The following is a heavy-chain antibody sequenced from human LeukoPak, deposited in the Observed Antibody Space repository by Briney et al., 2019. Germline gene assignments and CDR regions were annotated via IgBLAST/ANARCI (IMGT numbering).Heavy chain of an antibody. Sequence: TSETLSLTCAVYGGSFSGYYWSWIRQPPGKGLEWIGEINHSGSTDYNPSLKSRVTISVDTSKNQFSLKLSSVTAADTAVYYCARVLVPYCGGDCSKKIFDYWGQGTLVTVSS. V-gene: IGHV4-34*01. CDR3: ARVLVPYCGGDCSKKIFDY. D-gene: IGHD2-21*02. CDR1: GGSFSGYY. J-gene: IGHJ4*02. CDR2: INHSGST.